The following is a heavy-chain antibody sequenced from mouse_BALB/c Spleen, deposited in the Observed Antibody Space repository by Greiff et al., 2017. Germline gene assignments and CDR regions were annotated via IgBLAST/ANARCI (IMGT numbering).Heavy chain of an antibody. J-gene: IGHJ4*01. CDR3: ARDDYDGIYYAMDD. Sequence: EVQLQQSGAELVKPGASVKLSCTASGFNIKDTYMHWVKQRPEQGLEWIGRIDPANGNTKYDPKFQGKATITADTSSNTAYLQLSSLTSEDTAVYYCARDDYDGIYYAMDDWGQGTSVTVSS. CDR2: IDPANGNT. V-gene: IGHV14-3*02. D-gene: IGHD2-4*01. CDR1: GFNIKDTY.